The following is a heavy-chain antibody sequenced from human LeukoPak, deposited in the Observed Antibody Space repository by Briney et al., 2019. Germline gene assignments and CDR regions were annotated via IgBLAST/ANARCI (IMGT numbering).Heavy chain of an antibody. V-gene: IGHV3-21*01. Sequence: GGSLRLSCAASGFTFSSYSMNWVRQAPGKGLEWVSSISSSSSYIYYADSVKGRFTISRDNAKTSLYLQMNSLRAEDTAVYYCARDGPSVGIDFWGQGALVTVSS. CDR3: ARDGPSVGIDF. J-gene: IGHJ4*02. D-gene: IGHD7-27*01. CDR2: ISSSSSYI. CDR1: GFTFSSYS.